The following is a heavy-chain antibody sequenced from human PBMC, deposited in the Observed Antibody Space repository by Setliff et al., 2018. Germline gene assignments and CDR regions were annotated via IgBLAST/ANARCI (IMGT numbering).Heavy chain of an antibody. CDR3: AKELIEVLMTGLEF. CDR2: SNHGGST. CDR1: GESFSNNY. D-gene: IGHD3-22*01. Sequence: SETLSLTCSVYGESFSNNYWSWIRQTPGKGLEWIGESNHGGSTSYHPSLKSRLTMSVDTSKNQFSLKLTSVTAADTAVYFCAKELIEVLMTGLEFWGQGTMVTVSS. V-gene: IGHV4-34*01. J-gene: IGHJ4*02.